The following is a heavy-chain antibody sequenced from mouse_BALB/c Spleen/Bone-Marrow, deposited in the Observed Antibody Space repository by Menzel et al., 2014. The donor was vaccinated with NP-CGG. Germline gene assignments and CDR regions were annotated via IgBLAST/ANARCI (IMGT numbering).Heavy chain of an antibody. CDR1: GYSIXSGYG. J-gene: IGHJ2*01. Sequence: EVKLLESGPDLVKPSQSLSLTCTVTGYSIXSGYGWHWIRQFPGNKLEWMGYIHYSGYTDYSPSLKSRISITRDTSKNQFFLQLNSVTTEDTATYYCTRETAVVADFDYWGQGTTLTVSS. CDR3: TRETAVVADFDY. CDR2: IHYSGYT. V-gene: IGHV3-1*02. D-gene: IGHD1-1*01.